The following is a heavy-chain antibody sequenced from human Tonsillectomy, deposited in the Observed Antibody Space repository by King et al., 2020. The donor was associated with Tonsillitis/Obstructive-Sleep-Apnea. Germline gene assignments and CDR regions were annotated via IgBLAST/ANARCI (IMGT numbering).Heavy chain of an antibody. CDR3: ATEAADGFDY. D-gene: IGHD6-13*01. CDR2: IYYSGST. J-gene: IGHJ4*02. V-gene: IGHV4-59*01. CDR1: GVSISTYY. Sequence: QLQESGPGLVKPSETLSLTCTVSGVSISTYYWSWIRQPRGKGLEWIGYIYYSGSTNYNPSLKSRVTISVDTSKNQFFLKLSSVTAADTAMYYCATEAADGFDYWGRGTLVTVSS.